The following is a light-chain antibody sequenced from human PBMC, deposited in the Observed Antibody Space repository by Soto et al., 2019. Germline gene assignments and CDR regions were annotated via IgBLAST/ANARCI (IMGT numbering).Light chain of an antibody. CDR3: QQYGSSGT. Sequence: EIVLTQSPGTLSFASGERATLSFRASQSVSNNYLAWYQQKPGQAPRLLIYGASNRATGIPDRFSGSGSGTDFTLTISRLEPEDFAVYYCQQYGSSGTFGQGTKVDI. J-gene: IGKJ1*01. CDR2: GAS. V-gene: IGKV3-20*01. CDR1: QSVSNNY.